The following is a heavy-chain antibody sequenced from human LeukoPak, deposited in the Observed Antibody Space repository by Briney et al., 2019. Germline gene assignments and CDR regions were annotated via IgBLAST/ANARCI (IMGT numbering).Heavy chain of an antibody. V-gene: IGHV1-69*04. CDR3: ARGSEFYYDSSGYYED. D-gene: IGHD3-22*01. CDR2: IIPILGIA. J-gene: IGHJ4*02. Sequence: SVTVSCKASGGTFSSYAISWVRQAPGQGLEWMGRIIPILGIANYAQKFQGRVTITADKSTSTAYMELSSLRSEDTAVYYCARGSEFYYDSSGYYEDWGQGTLVTVSS. CDR1: GGTFSSYA.